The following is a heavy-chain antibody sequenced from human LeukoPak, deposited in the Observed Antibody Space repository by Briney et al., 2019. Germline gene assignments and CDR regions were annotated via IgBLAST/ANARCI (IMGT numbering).Heavy chain of an antibody. V-gene: IGHV1-46*01. Sequence: ASVKVSCKASGYTFTSYYMHWVRQAPGQGLEWMGIINPSGGSTSYAQKFQGRVTMTRDTSTSTVYMELSSLRSEDTAVYYCARENVPLSSSSGGFDYWGQGTLVTVSS. D-gene: IGHD6-6*01. CDR1: GYTFTSYY. CDR3: ARENVPLSSSSGGFDY. CDR2: INPSGGST. J-gene: IGHJ4*02.